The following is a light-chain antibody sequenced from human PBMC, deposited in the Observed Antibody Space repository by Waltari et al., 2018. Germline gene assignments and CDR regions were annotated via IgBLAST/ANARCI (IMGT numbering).Light chain of an antibody. CDR2: DAS. CDR1: VAINKW. CDR3: QQYNRFSP. Sequence: DTQLSQFPSTLAASVGDRVTITCRARVAINKWLAEYQQKPGKAPKVLIYDASTLQSGVPSRFSGSGSGTEFTLTIDSLQPDDFATYYCQQYNRFSPFGQGTNVEVK. V-gene: IGKV1-5*01. J-gene: IGKJ1*01.